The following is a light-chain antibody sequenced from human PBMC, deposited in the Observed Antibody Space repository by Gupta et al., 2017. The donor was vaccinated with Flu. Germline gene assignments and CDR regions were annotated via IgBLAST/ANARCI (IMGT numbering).Light chain of an antibody. CDR2: RNN. Sequence: GQRVTISCSGSSSNIGSNYVYWYQQLPGTAPKLIIYRNNQRPSGVPDRFSGSKSGTSASLAISGLRSEDEADYYCAAWDDSFWVFGGGTKLTVL. J-gene: IGLJ3*02. CDR3: AAWDDSFWV. CDR1: SSNIGSNY. V-gene: IGLV1-47*01.